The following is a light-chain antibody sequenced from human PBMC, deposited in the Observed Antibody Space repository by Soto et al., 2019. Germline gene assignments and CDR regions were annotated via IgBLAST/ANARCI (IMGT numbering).Light chain of an antibody. V-gene: IGKV3-20*01. J-gene: IGKJ3*01. Sequence: EVVLTQSPGTLSLSPGERATLSCRASQNVYINSLAWYQQKPGQTPRLLIYGACTRAAAIPDRFSGSGSGADFALRIDGLEPEDFAIYYCQQYGDSPLTFGPGTRVD. CDR3: QQYGDSPLT. CDR1: QNVYINS. CDR2: GAC.